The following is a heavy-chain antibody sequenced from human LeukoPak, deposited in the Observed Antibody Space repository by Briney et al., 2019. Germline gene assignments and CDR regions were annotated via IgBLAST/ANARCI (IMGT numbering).Heavy chain of an antibody. CDR2: INPNSGGT. Sequence: GASVKVSCKASGYTFTGYYMHWVRQAPGQGLEWMGWINPNSGGTNYAQKFQGRVTMTRDTSISTAYMELSRLRSDDTAVYYCARGPTIWGYYDSSGYLPGSWFDPWGQGTLVTVSS. V-gene: IGHV1-2*02. CDR3: ARGPTIWGYYDSSGYLPGSWFDP. J-gene: IGHJ5*02. CDR1: GYTFTGYY. D-gene: IGHD3-22*01.